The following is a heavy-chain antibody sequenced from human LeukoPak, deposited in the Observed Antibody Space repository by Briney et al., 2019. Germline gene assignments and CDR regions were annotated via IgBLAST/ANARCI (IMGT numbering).Heavy chain of an antibody. CDR1: GVTFSDYY. Sequence: GGSLRLSCAASGVTFSDYYMSWIRQDPGKGLEWVSYISGSSSYTNYADSVKGRFTTSRDNSKNTLYVQMNSLRAEDTAIYYCARGRGYRDYDRPLDYWGQGTLVTVSS. CDR3: ARGRGYRDYDRPLDY. D-gene: IGHD5-12*01. J-gene: IGHJ4*02. V-gene: IGHV3-11*05. CDR2: ISGSSSYT.